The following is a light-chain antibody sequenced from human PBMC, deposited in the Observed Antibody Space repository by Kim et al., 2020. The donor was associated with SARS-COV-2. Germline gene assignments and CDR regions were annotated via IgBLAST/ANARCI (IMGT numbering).Light chain of an antibody. V-gene: IGLV2-14*03. CDR2: DVS. CDR1: SSDVGGYNY. J-gene: IGLJ1*01. CDR3: SSYTSSSTSR. Sequence: GKSITISCTGTSSDVGGYNYVSWYQQHPGKAPKLMIYDVSKRPSGVSNRFSGSKSGNTASLTISGLQAEDEADYYCSSYTSSSTSRFGTGTKVTVL.